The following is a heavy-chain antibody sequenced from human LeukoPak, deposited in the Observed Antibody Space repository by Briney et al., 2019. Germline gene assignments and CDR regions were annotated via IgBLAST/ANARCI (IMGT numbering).Heavy chain of an antibody. CDR2: ISSSSSYI. J-gene: IGHJ4*02. Sequence: GGSLRLSCAASGFTFSSYSMNWVRQAPGKGLEWVSSISSSSSYIYYADSVKGRFTISRDNAKNSLYLQMNSLRAEDTAVYYCARESSDYVWGSYLYYFDYWGQGTLVTVSS. CDR1: GFTFSSYS. D-gene: IGHD3-16*02. CDR3: ARESSDYVWGSYLYYFDY. V-gene: IGHV3-21*01.